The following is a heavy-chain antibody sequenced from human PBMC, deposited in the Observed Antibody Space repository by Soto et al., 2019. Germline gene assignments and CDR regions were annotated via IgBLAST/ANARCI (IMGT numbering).Heavy chain of an antibody. CDR1: GFTFSSYG. V-gene: IGHV3-33*01. J-gene: IGHJ6*02. Sequence: GGSLRLSCAASGFTFSSYGMHWVRQAPGKGLEWVAVIWYDGSNKYYADSVKGRFTISRDNSKNTLYLQMNSLRAEDTAVYYCARDAHRGWGDVWGQGTTVTVSS. CDR3: ARDAHRGWGDV. D-gene: IGHD3-10*01. CDR2: IWYDGSNK.